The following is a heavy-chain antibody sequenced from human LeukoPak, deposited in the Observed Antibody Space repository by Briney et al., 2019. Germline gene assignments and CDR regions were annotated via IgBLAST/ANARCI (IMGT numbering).Heavy chain of an antibody. J-gene: IGHJ4*02. Sequence: GGSLRLSCAASGFMFSNHWMSWVRQAPGKGLEWVANIKQDGSEKYYVDSVKGRFTISRDNAKNSLYLQMNSLRAEDTAVYYCVPGRGDLWSRGKGYWGQGTLVTVSS. D-gene: IGHD3-3*01. CDR3: VPGRGDLWSRGKGY. CDR2: IKQDGSEK. V-gene: IGHV3-7*01. CDR1: GFMFSNHW.